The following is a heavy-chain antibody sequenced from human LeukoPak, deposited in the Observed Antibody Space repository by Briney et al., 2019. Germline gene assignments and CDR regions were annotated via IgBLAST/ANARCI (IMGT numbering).Heavy chain of an antibody. CDR2: ISYDGSNK. D-gene: IGHD6-13*01. CDR3: ARDGSSSWYDEGYYFDY. J-gene: IGHJ4*02. Sequence: GGSLRLSCAASGFTFSSYAMHWVRQAPGKGLEWVAVISYDGSNKYYADSVKGRFTISRDNSKNTLYLQMNSLRAEDTAVYYCARDGSSSWYDEGYYFDYWGQGTPVTVSS. V-gene: IGHV3-30-3*01. CDR1: GFTFSSYA.